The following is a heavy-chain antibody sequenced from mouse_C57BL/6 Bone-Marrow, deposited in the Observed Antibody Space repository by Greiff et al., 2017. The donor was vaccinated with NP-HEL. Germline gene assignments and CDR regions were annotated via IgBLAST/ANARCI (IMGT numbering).Heavy chain of an antibody. V-gene: IGHV6-3*01. J-gene: IGHJ4*01. Sequence: EVQVVESGGGLVQPGGSMKLSCVASGFTFSNYWMNWVRQSPEKGLEWVAQIRLKSDNYATHYAESVKGRFTISRDDSKSSVYLQMNNLRAEDTGIYYCTGVTTVVATRDYAMDYWGQGTSVTVSS. CDR3: TGVTTVVATRDYAMDY. CDR1: GFTFSNYW. CDR2: IRLKSDNYAT. D-gene: IGHD1-1*01.